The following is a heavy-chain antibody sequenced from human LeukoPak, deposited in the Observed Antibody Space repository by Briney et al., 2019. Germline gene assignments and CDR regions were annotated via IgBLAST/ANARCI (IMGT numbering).Heavy chain of an antibody. J-gene: IGHJ4*02. Sequence: GSLRLSCAASGFTFSSYWMSWIRQPPGKGLEWIGEINHSGSTNYNPSLKSRVTISVDTSKNQFSLKLSSVTAADTAVYYCAIQAGATQNYWGQGTLVTVSS. D-gene: IGHD1-26*01. CDR2: INHSGST. V-gene: IGHV4-34*08. CDR1: GFTFSSYW. CDR3: AIQAGATQNY.